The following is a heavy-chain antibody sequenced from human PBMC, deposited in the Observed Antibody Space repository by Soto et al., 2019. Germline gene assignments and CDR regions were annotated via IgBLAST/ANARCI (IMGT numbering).Heavy chain of an antibody. V-gene: IGHV2-5*02. Sequence: QITLKESGPTLVKPTQTLTLTCIFSGFSFTADGVGVGWIRQPPGKALEWLALIYWDDDTRYRASLKSRLTITQDSSKNQVVLTMTNMDPVDTATYYCAHAFGGTSWPNDAFDVWGQGTVVTVSS. CDR1: GFSFTADGVG. CDR2: IYWDDDT. J-gene: IGHJ3*01. CDR3: AHAFGGTSWPNDAFDV. D-gene: IGHD3-16*01.